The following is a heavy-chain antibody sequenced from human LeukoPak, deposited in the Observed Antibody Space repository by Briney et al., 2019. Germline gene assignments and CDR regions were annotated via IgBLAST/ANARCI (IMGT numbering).Heavy chain of an antibody. Sequence: ASVKVSCKASGGTFSSYAISWVRQAPGQGLEWMGGITPIFGTANYAQKFQGRVTITADESTSTAYMELSSLRSEDTAVYYCARSSGIAAQQENDYWGQGTLVTVSS. D-gene: IGHD6-13*01. V-gene: IGHV1-69*13. CDR1: GGTFSSYA. CDR3: ARSSGIAAQQENDY. J-gene: IGHJ4*02. CDR2: ITPIFGTA.